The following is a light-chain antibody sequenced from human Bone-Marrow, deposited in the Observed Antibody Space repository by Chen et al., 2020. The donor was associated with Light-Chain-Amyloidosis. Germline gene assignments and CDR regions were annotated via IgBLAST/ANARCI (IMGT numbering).Light chain of an antibody. J-gene: IGLJ3*02. CDR2: EDD. CDR1: SGSIATNS. V-gene: IGLV6-57*01. CDR3: QSYQGSSQGV. Sequence: NFMLTQPHSVSESPGKTVIISCTRSSGSIATNSVQWYQQRPGSSPTTVIYEDDQRPSGVPDRFSGSIDRSSNSASLAISGLKTEDAADYYCQSYQGSSQGVFGGGTKLTVL.